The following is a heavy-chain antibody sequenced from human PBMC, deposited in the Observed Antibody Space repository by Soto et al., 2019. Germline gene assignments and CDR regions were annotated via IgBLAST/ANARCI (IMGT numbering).Heavy chain of an antibody. V-gene: IGHV3-30-3*01. CDR2: ISYDGSNK. D-gene: IGHD3-10*01. CDR1: GFTFRSYA. CDR3: ARDERGSGSYYPYYYGMDV. Sequence: GGSLRLSCAASGFTFRSYAMHGVRQAPGKGLEWVAVISYDGSNKYYADSVKGRFTISRDNSKNTLYLQMNSLRAEDTAVYYCARDERGSGSYYPYYYGMDVWGQGTTVTVSS. J-gene: IGHJ6*02.